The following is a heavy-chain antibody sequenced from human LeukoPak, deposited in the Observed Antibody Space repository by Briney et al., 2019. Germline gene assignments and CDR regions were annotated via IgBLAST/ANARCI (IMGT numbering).Heavy chain of an antibody. J-gene: IGHJ4*02. CDR3: ARNSGSYYFDY. V-gene: IGHV3-74*01. CDR2: INSDGSST. Sequence: GGSLRLSCAASGFTFSSYWMHWVRQAPGKGLVWVSRINSDGSSTSYADSVRGRFTISRDNAKNTLYLQMNSLRAEDTAVYYCARNSGSYYFDYWGQGTLVTVSS. CDR1: GFTFSSYW. D-gene: IGHD1-26*01.